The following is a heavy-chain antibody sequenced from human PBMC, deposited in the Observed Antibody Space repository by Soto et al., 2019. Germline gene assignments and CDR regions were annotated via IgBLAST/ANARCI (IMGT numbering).Heavy chain of an antibody. CDR2: THHSGST. CDR1: GGSLSGNY. V-gene: IGHV4-34*01. J-gene: IGHJ4*02. CDR3: ARTTAAIHLNY. D-gene: IGHD2-21*02. Sequence: QAQLQQWGTGLLKPSETLSLTCAVYGGSLSGNYWGWIRQPPGKGLEWIGETHHSGSTAYNPSLKSRVTISVDTSRIQFSLKLNSVTAADTAVYYCARTTAAIHLNYWSQGTLVTVSS.